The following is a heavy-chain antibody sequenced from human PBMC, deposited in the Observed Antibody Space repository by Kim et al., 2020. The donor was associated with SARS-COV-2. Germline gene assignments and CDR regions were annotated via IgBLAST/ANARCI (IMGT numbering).Heavy chain of an antibody. V-gene: IGHV4-39*01. D-gene: IGHD6-13*01. CDR3: ARTSDLAAADDY. J-gene: IGHJ4*02. Sequence: SYNPSLKSRVTISVDTSKNQFPLKLSSVTAADTAVYYCARTSDLAAADDYWGQGTLVTVSS.